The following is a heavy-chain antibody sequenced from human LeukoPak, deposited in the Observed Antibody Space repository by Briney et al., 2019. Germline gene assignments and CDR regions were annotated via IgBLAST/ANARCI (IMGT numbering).Heavy chain of an antibody. J-gene: IGHJ4*02. CDR3: ARDSAYYYDSSGYLFDY. D-gene: IGHD3-22*01. V-gene: IGHV1-69*06. CDR1: GGTLSSYA. Sequence: SVKVSCKASGGTLSSYAISWVRQAPGQGLEWMGGIIPIFGTANYAQKFQGRVTITADKSTSTAYMELSSLRSEDTAVYYCARDSAYYYDSSGYLFDYWGQGTLVTVSS. CDR2: IIPIFGTA.